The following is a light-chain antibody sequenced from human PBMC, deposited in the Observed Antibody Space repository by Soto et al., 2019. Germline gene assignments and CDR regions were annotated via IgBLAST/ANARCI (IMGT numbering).Light chain of an antibody. Sequence: QSALTQPASVSGSPGQSITISCTGTSSDIGTYNLVSWYQHHPGNAPKLMIYEATKWPSGVSSRFSGSKSGNTASLTISGLQTEDEADYYCCSYAGGSTLLFCGGTQPTVL. CDR1: SSDIGTYNL. V-gene: IGLV2-23*01. CDR2: EAT. J-gene: IGLJ3*02. CDR3: CSYAGGSTLL.